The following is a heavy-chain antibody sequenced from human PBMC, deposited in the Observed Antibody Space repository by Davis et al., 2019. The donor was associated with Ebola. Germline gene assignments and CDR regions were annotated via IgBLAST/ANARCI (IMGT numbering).Heavy chain of an antibody. D-gene: IGHD2/OR15-2a*01. Sequence: MPSETLSLTCGVYGGSFSDYFWSWIRQPPQKGLEWIGEISHHNGDTNYNPSLRSRVAISVDSSKRQFSLKINSVTAADTAVYYCARTSMTSISDLGLGYNYFAPWGQGTRVTVST. V-gene: IGHV4-34*01. J-gene: IGHJ5*02. CDR1: GGSFSDYF. CDR2: ISHHNGDT. CDR3: ARTSMTSISDLGLGYNYFAP.